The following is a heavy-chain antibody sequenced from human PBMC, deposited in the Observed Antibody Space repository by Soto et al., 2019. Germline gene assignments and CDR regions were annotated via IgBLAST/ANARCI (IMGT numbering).Heavy chain of an antibody. J-gene: IGHJ5*02. D-gene: IGHD2-15*01. CDR2: VYYSGST. CDR1: GGSITGYY. Sequence: PSETLSLTCIVSGGSITGYYWSWIRQPPGKGLEWIGYVYYSGSTNYHPSLKSRVTISVDTSKNQFSLKLSSVTAADTAVYYCARRYCSGGSCFDPWGQGTLVTVS. V-gene: IGHV4-59*01. CDR3: ARRYCSGGSCFDP.